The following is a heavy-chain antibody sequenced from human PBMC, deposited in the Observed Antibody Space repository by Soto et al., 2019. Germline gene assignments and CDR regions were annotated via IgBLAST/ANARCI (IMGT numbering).Heavy chain of an antibody. CDR2: IYSGGYT. J-gene: IGHJ4*02. Sequence: EVQLVESGGGLIQPGGSLRLSCAVSGFTVSNNYMSWVRQAPGKGLEGVSVIYSGGYTAYGDSVKGRFTISRDNSKNTLYLQRNARGAGDPAFFSGAALRGGGGYWGQGTLVTVSS. D-gene: IGHD3-10*01. CDR1: GFTVSNNY. CDR3: AALRGGGGY. V-gene: IGHV3-53*01.